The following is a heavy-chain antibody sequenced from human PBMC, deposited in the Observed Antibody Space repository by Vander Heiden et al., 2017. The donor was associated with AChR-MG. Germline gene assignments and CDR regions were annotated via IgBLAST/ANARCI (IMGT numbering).Heavy chain of an antibody. V-gene: IGHV1-2*04. Sequence: QVQLVQSGAEVKKPGASVKVFCKASGYTFTGYSMHWVRQAPGQGLEWMGWINPNSGGTNYAQKFQGWVTMTRDTSISTAYMELSRLRSDDTAVYYCARGGGDYGDYNWFDPWGQGTLVTVSS. D-gene: IGHD4-17*01. J-gene: IGHJ5*02. CDR3: ARGGGDYGDYNWFDP. CDR1: GYTFTGYS. CDR2: INPNSGGT.